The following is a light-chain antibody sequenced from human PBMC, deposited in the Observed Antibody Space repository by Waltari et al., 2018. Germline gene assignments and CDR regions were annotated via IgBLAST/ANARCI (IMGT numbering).Light chain of an antibody. CDR3: QEYVTLPAT. CDR1: QSVSRA. CDR2: GAS. V-gene: IGKV3-20*01. Sequence: EIVLTQSPGTLSLSPGERATLSCRASQSVSRALAWYQQKPGQAPRLLIYGASSRATGLPDRFSGSGSGTDFSLTISRLEPEDFAVYYCQEYVTLPATFGQGTKVEI. J-gene: IGKJ1*01.